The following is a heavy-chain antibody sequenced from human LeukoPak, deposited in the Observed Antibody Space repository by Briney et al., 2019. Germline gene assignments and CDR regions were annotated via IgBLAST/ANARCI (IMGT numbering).Heavy chain of an antibody. CDR1: GYTFTSYY. D-gene: IGHD3-22*01. CDR3: ARDLTLYDSSGYYYVRYYFVY. J-gene: IGHJ4*02. V-gene: IGHV1-46*01. CDR2: INPSGGST. Sequence: ASVKVSCKASGYTFTSYYMHWVRQAPGQGLEWMGIINPSGGSTSYAQKFQGRVTMTRDTSTSTVYMELSSLRSEDTAVYYCARDLTLYDSSGYYYVRYYFVYWGQGTLVTVSS.